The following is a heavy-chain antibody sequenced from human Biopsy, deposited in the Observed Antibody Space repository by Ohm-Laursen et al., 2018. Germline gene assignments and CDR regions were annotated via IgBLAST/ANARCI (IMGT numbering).Heavy chain of an antibody. D-gene: IGHD3-22*01. CDR1: GGPINNYY. J-gene: IGHJ3*01. Sequence: SDTLSLTCSVPGGPINNYYWSWIRQPAGKGLEWIGRIYPGGSTNYNPSLKSRVAMSVDTSKKQLSLRLRSVTAADTAMYYCASVVLGPTNDAFDLWGQGTMVVVSS. CDR2: IYPGGST. V-gene: IGHV4-4*07. CDR3: ASVVLGPTNDAFDL.